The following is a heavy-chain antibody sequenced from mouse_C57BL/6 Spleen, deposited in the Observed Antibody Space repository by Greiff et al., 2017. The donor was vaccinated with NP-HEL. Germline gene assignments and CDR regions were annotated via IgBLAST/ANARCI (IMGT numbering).Heavy chain of an antibody. Sequence: VQLQQPGAELVRPGSSVKLSCKASGYTFTSYWMDWVKQRPGQGLEWIGNIYPSDSETHYNQKFKDKATLTVDKSSSTAYMQLSSLTSEDSAVYYCARSRDYERDYWGQGTTLTVSS. CDR1: GYTFTSYW. CDR3: ARSRDYERDY. V-gene: IGHV1-61*01. J-gene: IGHJ2*01. D-gene: IGHD2-4*01. CDR2: IYPSDSET.